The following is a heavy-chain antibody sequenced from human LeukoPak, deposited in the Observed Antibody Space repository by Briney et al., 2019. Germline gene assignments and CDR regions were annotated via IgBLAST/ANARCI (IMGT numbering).Heavy chain of an antibody. CDR2: INSDGSAT. J-gene: IGHJ4*02. CDR1: GFSFTNYW. V-gene: IGHV3-74*01. D-gene: IGHD2-15*01. Sequence: GGSLRLSCAASGFSFTNYWMHWVRQAPGKGLVWVSHINSDGSATRYADSVKGRFTISRDNAMNTLYLQMNSLRAEDTAVYYCAKDGSIVAATPLDSDYWGQGTLVTVSS. CDR3: AKDGSIVAATPLDSDY.